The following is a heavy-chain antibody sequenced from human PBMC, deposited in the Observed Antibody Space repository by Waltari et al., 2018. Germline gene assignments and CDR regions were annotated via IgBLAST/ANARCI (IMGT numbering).Heavy chain of an antibody. D-gene: IGHD3-9*01. CDR1: GFTFISYS. CDR2: ISSSSSYI. V-gene: IGHV3-21*01. CDR3: ARELYDILTGSQYYFDY. J-gene: IGHJ4*02. Sequence: EVQLVESGGGLVKPGGSLRLSCAASGFTFISYSMNWVRQAPGKGLEWVSSISSSSSYIYYADSVKGRFTISRDNAKNSLYLQMNSLRAEDTAVYYCARELYDILTGSQYYFDYWGQGTLVTVSS.